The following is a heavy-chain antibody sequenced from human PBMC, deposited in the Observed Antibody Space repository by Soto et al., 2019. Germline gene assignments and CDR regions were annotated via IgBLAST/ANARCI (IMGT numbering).Heavy chain of an antibody. CDR3: ARDRRAYCGGDCYGFDY. J-gene: IGHJ4*02. V-gene: IGHV3-30-3*01. CDR1: GFTFSSYA. CDR2: ISYDGSNK. D-gene: IGHD2-21*02. Sequence: GGSLRLSCAASGFTFSSYAMHWVRQAPGKGLEWVAVISYDGSNKYYADSVKGRFTISRDNSKNTLYLQMNSLRAEDTAVYYCARDRRAYCGGDCYGFDYWGQGTLVTVSS.